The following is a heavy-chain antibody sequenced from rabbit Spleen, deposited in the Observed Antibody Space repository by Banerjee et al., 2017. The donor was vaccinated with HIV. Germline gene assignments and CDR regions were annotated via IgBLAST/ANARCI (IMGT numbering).Heavy chain of an antibody. Sequence: QQQLEESGGDLVKPEGSLTLSCTASGFSFSNKAVMCWVRQAPGKGLEWIACINVVTGKAVYASWAKGRFTFSKTSSTTVTLQMTSLTVADTATYFCARDTGSSFSSYGMDLWAKAPGHRL. D-gene: IGHD8-1*01. CDR2: INVVTGKA. CDR1: GFSFSNKAV. V-gene: IGHV1S45*01. CDR3: ARDTGSSFSSYGMDL. J-gene: IGHJ6*01.